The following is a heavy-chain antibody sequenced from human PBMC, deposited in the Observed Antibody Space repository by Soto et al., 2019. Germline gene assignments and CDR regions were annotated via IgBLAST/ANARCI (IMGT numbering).Heavy chain of an antibody. CDR2: IYYSGST. D-gene: IGHD6-19*01. CDR3: ARHRRSGWYGNNDY. J-gene: IGHJ4*02. CDR1: GGSISSYY. V-gene: IGHV4-59*08. Sequence: SETLSLTCTVSGGSISSYYWSWIRQPPGKGLEWIGYIYYSGSTNYNPSLKSRVTISVDTYKNQFSLKLNSVTAADTAVYYCARHRRSGWYGNNDYWGQGTLVTVSS.